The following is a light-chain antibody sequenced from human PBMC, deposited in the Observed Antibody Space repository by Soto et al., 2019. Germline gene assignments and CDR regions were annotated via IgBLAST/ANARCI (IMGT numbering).Light chain of an antibody. CDR1: QSVSSSS. Sequence: EIVLTQSPGTLSLSPGERATLSCRASQSVSSSSLAWYQQKPGQAPRLLIYGASSRATGIPDRFSGSVSGTDCTLTISRLEPDDFAVYYCQQFGSSPWTFGQGTKVEIE. V-gene: IGKV3-20*01. CDR2: GAS. J-gene: IGKJ1*01. CDR3: QQFGSSPWT.